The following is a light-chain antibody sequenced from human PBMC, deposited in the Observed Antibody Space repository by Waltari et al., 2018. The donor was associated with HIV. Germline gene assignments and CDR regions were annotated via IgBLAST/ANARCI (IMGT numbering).Light chain of an antibody. CDR1: SSDVGGHNY. V-gene: IGLV2-14*01. J-gene: IGLJ1*01. CDR2: EVS. Sequence: QSALTQPASVSGSPGQSIPISCPGTSSDVGGHNYVSWYQQHPGKAPKLLIYEVSNRPSGVSNRFSGSKSGNTASMTISGLQAEDEADYYCNSYRSSTTPCVFGTGTKVTVL. CDR3: NSYRSSTTPCV.